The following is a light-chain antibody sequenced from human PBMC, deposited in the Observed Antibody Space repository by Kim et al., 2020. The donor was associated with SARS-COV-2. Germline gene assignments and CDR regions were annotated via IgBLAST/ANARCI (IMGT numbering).Light chain of an antibody. V-gene: IGLV7-43*01. CDR3: LLYYGGGLV. J-gene: IGLJ2*01. CDR1: TGAVTSGYY. Sequence: QAVVTQEPSLTVSPGGTVTHTCASTTGAVTSGYYPNWFQQKPGQAPRALMYSTNNKYSWTPARFSGSLLGGKAALTLSGVQPEDEAEYYCLLYYGGGLVFGGGTQLTVL. CDR2: STN.